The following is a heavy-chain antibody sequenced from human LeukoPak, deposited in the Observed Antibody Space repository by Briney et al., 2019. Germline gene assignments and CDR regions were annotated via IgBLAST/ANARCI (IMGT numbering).Heavy chain of an antibody. CDR1: GFTFSSYV. D-gene: IGHD2-2*01. V-gene: IGHV3-30-3*01. J-gene: IGHJ6*02. CDR2: ISYDGSNK. CDR3: AKDIGIVVVPAAIGCGMDV. Sequence: GGSLRLSCAASGFTFSSYVMHWVRQAPGKGLEWVAVISYDGSNKYYADSVKGRFTISRDNAKNSLYLQMNSLRAEDTALYYCAKDIGIVVVPAAIGCGMDVWGQGTTVTVSS.